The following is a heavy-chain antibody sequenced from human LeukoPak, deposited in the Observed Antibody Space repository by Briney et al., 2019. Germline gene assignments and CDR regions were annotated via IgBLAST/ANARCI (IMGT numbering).Heavy chain of an antibody. CDR1: EFTFSSYG. CDR2: ISYDGSNK. CDR3: AKGGVRGTAAAYFDY. D-gene: IGHD6-13*01. V-gene: IGHV3-30*18. Sequence: GRSLRLSCAASEFTFSSYGMHWVRQAPGKGLDWVAVISYDGSNKYYADSVKGRFTISRDNSKNTLYLQMNSLRAEDTAVYYCAKGGVRGTAAAYFDYWGQGTLVTVSS. J-gene: IGHJ4*02.